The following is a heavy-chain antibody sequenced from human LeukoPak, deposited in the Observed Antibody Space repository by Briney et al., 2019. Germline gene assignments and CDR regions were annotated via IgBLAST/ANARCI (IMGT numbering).Heavy chain of an antibody. CDR3: TRGVSGSYGNFDY. Sequence: GGSLRLFCEASGFTFSSDWMHWVRQAPGQGLLWVSRINPDGTTTYYADYVKGRFSISRDNAKNTLYLQMNSLRAEDTAVYYCTRGVSGSYGNFDYWGQGTLVTVSS. D-gene: IGHD1-26*01. CDR1: GFTFSSDW. CDR2: INPDGTTT. J-gene: IGHJ4*02. V-gene: IGHV3-74*01.